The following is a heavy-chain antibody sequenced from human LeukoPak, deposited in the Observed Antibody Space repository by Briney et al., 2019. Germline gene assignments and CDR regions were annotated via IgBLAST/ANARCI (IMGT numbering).Heavy chain of an antibody. CDR2: IAEGGPT. CDR1: GLSFSDAW. J-gene: IGHJ4*02. V-gene: IGHV3-15*04. CDR3: TTAPTKGWLPYFDF. D-gene: IGHD5-12*01. Sequence: GGSLRLSCATPGLSFSDAWMSWVRQAPGKGLEWVARIAEGGPTNYAAPVKARFTVLRDDSKSTWYLQMNSLTTEDTAVYYCTTAPTKGWLPYFDFWGQGAPVTVSS.